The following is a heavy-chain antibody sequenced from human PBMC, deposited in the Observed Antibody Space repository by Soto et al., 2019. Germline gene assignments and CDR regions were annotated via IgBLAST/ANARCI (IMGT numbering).Heavy chain of an antibody. V-gene: IGHV3-23*01. J-gene: IGHJ5*02. CDR2: ISGSGGST. CDR1: VFTFSSYA. Sequence: RWSLRLSCSASVFTFSSYAMSWCRQAPGKGLEWVSAISGSGGSTYYADSVKGRFTISRDNSKNTLYLQMNSLRAEDTAVYYCAKDPSSSSNLNWFDPWGQGTLVTVSS. D-gene: IGHD6-13*01. CDR3: AKDPSSSSNLNWFDP.